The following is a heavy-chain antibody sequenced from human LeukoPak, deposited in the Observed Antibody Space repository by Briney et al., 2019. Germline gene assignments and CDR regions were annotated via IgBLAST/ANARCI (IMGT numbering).Heavy chain of an antibody. CDR3: ARQVTIFGVVIIFDAFDI. Sequence: SEALSLTCTVSGGSISSYYWSWIRQPPGEEREGIGYIYYSGSTNYNPSPKSRVTISVDTSKNQFSLKLSSLTATDTAVYYCARQVTIFGVVIIFDAFDIWGQGTMVTVSS. D-gene: IGHD3-3*01. J-gene: IGHJ3*02. V-gene: IGHV4-59*08. CDR2: IYYSGST. CDR1: GGSISSYY.